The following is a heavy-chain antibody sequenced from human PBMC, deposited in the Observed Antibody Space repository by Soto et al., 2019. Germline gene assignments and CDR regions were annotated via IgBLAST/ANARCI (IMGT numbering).Heavy chain of an antibody. CDR2: VYYSGTT. D-gene: IGHD4-17*01. V-gene: IGHV4-61*01. Sequence: SETLSLTCSVSGGSVSNKTYYWSWIRQPPGKRLERIGCVYYSGTTNYNPSLKSRVTISVDLSKNQFCLRLSSVTTADTALYYCARTTAVPNTLRSRYFFDYWGQGTLVTVSS. J-gene: IGHJ4*02. CDR1: GGSVSNKTYY. CDR3: ARTTAVPNTLRSRYFFDY.